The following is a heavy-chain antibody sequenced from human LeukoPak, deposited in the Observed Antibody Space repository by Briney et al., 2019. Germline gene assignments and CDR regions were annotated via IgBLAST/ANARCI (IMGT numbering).Heavy chain of an antibody. Sequence: GGSLRLSCAASGFTFSSYNMNWVRQAPGKGLEWVSSISSSSSYIYYADSVKGRFTISRDNAKNSLYLQMNSLRAEDTAVYYCARVSYGDPGYFDYWGQGTLVTVSS. CDR2: ISSSSSYI. CDR1: GFTFSSYN. J-gene: IGHJ4*02. D-gene: IGHD4-17*01. V-gene: IGHV3-21*01. CDR3: ARVSYGDPGYFDY.